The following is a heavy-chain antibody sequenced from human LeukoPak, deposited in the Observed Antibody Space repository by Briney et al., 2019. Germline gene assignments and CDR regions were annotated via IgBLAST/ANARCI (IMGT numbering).Heavy chain of an antibody. CDR2: ISYDGSNK. J-gene: IGHJ6*02. D-gene: IGHD3-10*01. Sequence: GRSLRLSCAASGFTFSSYGMHWVRQAPGKGLEWVAVISYDGSNKYYADSVKGRFTISRDNSKNTLYLQMNSLRAEDTAVYYCAKDYYGSGSPYYYYYGMDVWGQGTTVTVSS. V-gene: IGHV3-30*18. CDR3: AKDYYGSGSPYYYYYGMDV. CDR1: GFTFSSYG.